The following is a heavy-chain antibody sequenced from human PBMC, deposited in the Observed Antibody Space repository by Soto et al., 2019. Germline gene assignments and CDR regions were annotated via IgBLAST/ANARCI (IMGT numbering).Heavy chain of an antibody. J-gene: IGHJ4*02. V-gene: IGHV1-46*03. CDR3: SRVDPGETSPFDH. CDR2: LNPSGGST. Sequence: ASVKVSCKTSGYTFSSNYMHWVRQAPGQGLEWMGILNPSGGSTTYAQKFQGRVTMTRDTSTSTVYMEVSSLRSEDTAVYYCSRVDPGETSPFDHWGQGTLVTVSS. D-gene: IGHD3-10*01. CDR1: GYTFSSNY.